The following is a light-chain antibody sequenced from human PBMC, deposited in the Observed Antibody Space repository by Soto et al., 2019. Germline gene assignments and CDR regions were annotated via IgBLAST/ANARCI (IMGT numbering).Light chain of an antibody. V-gene: IGKV1-5*01. CDR1: QSISSW. Sequence: DIQMTQSPSTLSASVGDRVTITCRASQSISSWLAWYQQKPGKAPKLLIYDASSLESGVPSRFRGSGSGTEFTLTISSLQPDDFEPYYCQQYNSYSWTFGQGTKVDIK. CDR3: QQYNSYSWT. CDR2: DAS. J-gene: IGKJ1*01.